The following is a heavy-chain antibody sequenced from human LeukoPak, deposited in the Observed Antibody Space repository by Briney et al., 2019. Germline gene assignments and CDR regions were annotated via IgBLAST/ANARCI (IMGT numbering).Heavy chain of an antibody. Sequence: ASVKVSCKASGYTFTSYDINWVRQATGQGLEWMGWMNPNSGNTGYAQKFQGRVTITRNTSISTAYMELSSLRSEDTAVYYCARGQLRFLERLPAISKTYLDYWGQGTLVTVSS. D-gene: IGHD3-3*01. J-gene: IGHJ4*02. CDR1: GYTFTSYD. CDR3: ARGQLRFLERLPAISKTYLDY. CDR2: MNPNSGNT. V-gene: IGHV1-8*03.